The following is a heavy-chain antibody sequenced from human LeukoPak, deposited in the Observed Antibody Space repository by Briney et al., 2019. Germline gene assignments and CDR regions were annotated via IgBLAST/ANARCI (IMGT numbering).Heavy chain of an antibody. CDR1: GGSISSISYY. J-gene: IGHJ4*02. CDR3: ARTSSRSTPFDY. V-gene: IGHV4-39*01. CDR2: IYYSGST. D-gene: IGHD5-24*01. Sequence: SDTLSLTCTVSGGSISSISYYWGWIRQPPGKGLEWIGSIYYSGSTYYNPSLKSRVTISVDTSKNQFSLKLSSVTAADTAVYYCARTSSRSTPFDYWGQGTLVTVSS.